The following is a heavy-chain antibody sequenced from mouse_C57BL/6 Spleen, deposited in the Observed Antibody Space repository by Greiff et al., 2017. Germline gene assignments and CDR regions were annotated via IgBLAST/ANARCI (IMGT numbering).Heavy chain of an antibody. Sequence: VQLQESGAELVRPGTSVKVSCKASGYAFTNYLIEWVKQRPGQGLEWIGVINPGSGGTNYNEKFKGKATLTADKSSSTAYMQLSSLTSEDSAVYFCARRGLLGAMDYWGQGTSVTVSS. CDR2: INPGSGGT. J-gene: IGHJ4*01. CDR3: ARRGLLGAMDY. D-gene: IGHD2-3*01. V-gene: IGHV1-54*01. CDR1: GYAFTNYL.